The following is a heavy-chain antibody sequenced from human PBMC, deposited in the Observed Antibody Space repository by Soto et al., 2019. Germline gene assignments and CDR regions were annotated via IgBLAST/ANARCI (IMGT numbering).Heavy chain of an antibody. D-gene: IGHD6-19*01. V-gene: IGHV4-4*02. Sequence: PSETLSLTCGVSGGSISSSNWWSWVRQPPGKGLEWIGEIYHSGSTNYNPSLKSRLTISVDKSKNQFSLKLSSVTAADTAVYYCARDLTTVAPIDWFDPWGQGILVTVSS. CDR1: GGSISSSNW. J-gene: IGHJ5*02. CDR3: ARDLTTVAPIDWFDP. CDR2: IYHSGST.